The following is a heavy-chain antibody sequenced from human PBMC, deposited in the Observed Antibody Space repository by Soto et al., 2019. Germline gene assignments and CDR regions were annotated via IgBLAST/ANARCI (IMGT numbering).Heavy chain of an antibody. J-gene: IGHJ6*03. CDR1: GVSISSGGYY. Sequence: SETLSLTCTVSGVSISSGGYYWSWIRQHPGKGLEWIGYIYNSGSSYYNPSLKSRVTISVDTSKNQFSLKLSSVTAADTAVYYCARGSYYYGSGAPGYYMDVWGKGTTVTVSS. CDR2: IYNSGSS. CDR3: ARGSYYYGSGAPGYYMDV. D-gene: IGHD3-10*01. V-gene: IGHV4-31*03.